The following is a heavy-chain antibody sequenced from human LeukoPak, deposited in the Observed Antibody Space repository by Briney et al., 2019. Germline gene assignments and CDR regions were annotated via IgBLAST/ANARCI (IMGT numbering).Heavy chain of an antibody. CDR1: GGSFSGYY. V-gene: IGHV4-34*01. Sequence: PSETLSLTCAVYGGSFSGYYWSWIRQPPGKGLEWIGEINHSGSTNYNPSLKSRVTISVDTSKNQFSLKLSSVTAADTAVYYCARDLYGSGSNWGQGTLVTVSS. J-gene: IGHJ4*02. CDR2: INHSGST. D-gene: IGHD3-10*01. CDR3: ARDLYGSGSN.